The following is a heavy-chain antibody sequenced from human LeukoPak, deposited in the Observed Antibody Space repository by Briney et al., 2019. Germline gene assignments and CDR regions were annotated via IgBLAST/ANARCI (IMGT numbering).Heavy chain of an antibody. Sequence: SETLSLTCTVAGGSISSYYWSWIRQPPGKGLEGIGYIYYSGSTNYNPSLTSRVTISVDTSKNQFSLKLSSVTAADTAVYYCARDLSYNNWFDHWGQGTLVTVSS. J-gene: IGHJ5*02. D-gene: IGHD2-2*02. V-gene: IGHV4-59*01. CDR2: IYYSGST. CDR3: ARDLSYNNWFDH. CDR1: GGSISSYY.